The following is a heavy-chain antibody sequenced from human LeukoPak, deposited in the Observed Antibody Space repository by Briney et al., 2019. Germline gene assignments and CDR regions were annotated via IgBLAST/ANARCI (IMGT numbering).Heavy chain of an antibody. Sequence: PRGSLRLSCAASGFTFSSYEMNWVRQAPGKRLEWVSIIYSADTTYYADSVRGRFTISRDNSKNTLYLQMNSLRAEDSAAYYCAREDRWMGGFDYWGQGTLVTVSS. V-gene: IGHV3-66*01. D-gene: IGHD2-15*01. CDR3: AREDRWMGGFDY. CDR2: IYSADTT. J-gene: IGHJ4*02. CDR1: GFTFSSYE.